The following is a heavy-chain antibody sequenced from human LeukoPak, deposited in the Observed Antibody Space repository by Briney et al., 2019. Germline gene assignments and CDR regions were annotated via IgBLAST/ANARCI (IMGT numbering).Heavy chain of an antibody. CDR3: AREGFDDSSGYYYFDY. CDR2: IYSSGST. CDR1: GGSISSYY. V-gene: IGHV4-4*08. J-gene: IGHJ4*02. D-gene: IGHD3-22*01. Sequence: PSETLSLTCTVSGGSISSYYWSWIRQPPGKGLEWIGYIYSSGSTNYNPSLESRVTISVDTSKNQFSLKLSSVTAADTAVYYCAREGFDDSSGYYYFDYWGQGTLVTVSS.